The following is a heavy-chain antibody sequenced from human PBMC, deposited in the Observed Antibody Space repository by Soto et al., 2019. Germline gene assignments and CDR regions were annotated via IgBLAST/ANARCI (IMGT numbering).Heavy chain of an antibody. CDR2: VSTNNADT. CDR1: GYHFTAYG. Sequence: ASVKVSCKTSGYHFTAYGLAWLRQAAGERPEWMGWVSTNNADTNYAEKFQGRVTMTTGKSTTTTYMELRSLRSDDTAVYYCARELNTDCSVYYSFAYWGEGTLVTVSS. CDR3: ARELNTDCSVYYSFAY. D-gene: IGHD3-22*01. J-gene: IGHJ4*02. V-gene: IGHV1-18*01.